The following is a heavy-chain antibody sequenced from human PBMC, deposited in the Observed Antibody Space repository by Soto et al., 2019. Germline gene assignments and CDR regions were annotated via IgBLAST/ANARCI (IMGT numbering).Heavy chain of an antibody. CDR2: ISGSGDNT. V-gene: IGHV3-23*01. CDR1: GFTFRSYV. CDR3: AKEMVDYYDSSGSWFDP. D-gene: IGHD3-22*01. J-gene: IGHJ5*02. Sequence: EVQLLESGGGLIQPGGSLRLSCAASGFTFRSYVMSWVRQAPGKGLEWVSGISGSGDNTYYADSVKGRLTIYRDNSKNTLFLQMNSLRAEDTALYFCAKEMVDYYDSSGSWFDPRGQITMVTVCS.